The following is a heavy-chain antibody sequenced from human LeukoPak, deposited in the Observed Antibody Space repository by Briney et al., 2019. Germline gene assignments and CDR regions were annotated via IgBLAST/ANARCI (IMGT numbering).Heavy chain of an antibody. CDR2: IRQDGSEK. CDR3: ARNMVRGVSSY. J-gene: IGHJ4*02. Sequence: GGSLRLSCAASGFTFSSYWMSWVRQAPGKGLEWVANIRQDGSEKYYVDSVKGRFTISRDNAKNSLYLQMNSLRAEDTAVYYCARNMVRGVSSYWGQGTLVTVSS. D-gene: IGHD3-10*01. CDR1: GFTFSSYW. V-gene: IGHV3-7*04.